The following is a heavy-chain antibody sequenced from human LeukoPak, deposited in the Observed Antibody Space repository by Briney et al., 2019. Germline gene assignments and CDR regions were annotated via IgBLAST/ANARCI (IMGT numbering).Heavy chain of an antibody. V-gene: IGHV3-30-3*01. CDR3: ARADYYDTSGYYLYYFDY. CDR2: ISYVESNK. CDR1: GFTFSNYA. D-gene: IGHD3-22*01. Sequence: PGGSLRLSCAASGFTFSNYAMHWVRQAPGKGLEWVAVISYVESNKYYADSVKGRFTISRDNSKNTLYLQMNSLRAEDTAVYYCARADYYDTSGYYLYYFDYWGQGTLVTVSS. J-gene: IGHJ4*02.